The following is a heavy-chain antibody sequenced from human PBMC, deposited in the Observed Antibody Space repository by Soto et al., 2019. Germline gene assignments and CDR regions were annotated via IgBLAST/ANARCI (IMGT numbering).Heavy chain of an antibody. J-gene: IGHJ4*01. Sequence: VGSLRLSCAASGFTFSSYGMNWVRQAPGKGLEWVSSIVGIGGVKSYADSVKGRFTISRDNSKDTLSLQMNSLSAEDTAVYYCARRMVYGGNSFDNWGQGTPVTVSS. D-gene: IGHD4-17*01. CDR1: GFTFSSYG. CDR3: ARRMVYGGNSFDN. CDR2: IVGIGGVK. V-gene: IGHV3-23*01.